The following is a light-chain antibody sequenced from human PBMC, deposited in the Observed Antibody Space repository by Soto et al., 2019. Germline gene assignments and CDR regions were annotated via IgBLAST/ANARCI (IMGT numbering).Light chain of an antibody. CDR2: RNN. CDR3: AAWDDSLSYV. CDR1: SSNIGSNY. V-gene: IGLV1-47*01. Sequence: QSVLTQPPSASGTPGQRVTISCSGSSSNIGSNYVYWYQQLPGTAPKLLIYRNNQRPSGVPDRFSGSKSGTSASLAISGLRSEDEADYYCAAWDDSLSYVFGTRTKVTVL. J-gene: IGLJ1*01.